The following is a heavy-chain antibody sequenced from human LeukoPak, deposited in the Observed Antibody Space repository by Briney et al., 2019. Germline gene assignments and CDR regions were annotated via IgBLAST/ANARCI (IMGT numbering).Heavy chain of an antibody. CDR1: GVSFDDYY. CDR3: TRMTAGHDY. CDR2: INHSGYT. D-gene: IGHD2-21*02. J-gene: IGHJ4*02. V-gene: IGHV4-34*01. Sequence: SETLSLTCAVSGVSFDDYYWSWVRQTPGKGLEWIGEINHSGYTNDSPSLKSRVPLSIDTSRKQFSLNLRSVTVADTGIYYCTRMTAGHDYWGQGTLVTVSS.